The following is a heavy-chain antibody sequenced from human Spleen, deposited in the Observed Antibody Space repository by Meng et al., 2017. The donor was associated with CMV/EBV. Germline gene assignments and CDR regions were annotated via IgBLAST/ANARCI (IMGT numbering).Heavy chain of an antibody. CDR1: GGSISSSRHY. CDR2: IYYSGST. Sequence: LHLRASGPGLVNPSETLSLTCTVSGGSISSSRHYWGWIRQPPGKGLEWIGSIYYSGSTYYNPSLRSRVTMSLDTSKNQFSLKLSSVTATDTAVYYCARHDGGYGDYFDHWGQGTLVTVSS. CDR3: ARHDGGYGDYFDH. V-gene: IGHV4-39*01. J-gene: IGHJ4*02. D-gene: IGHD5-12*01.